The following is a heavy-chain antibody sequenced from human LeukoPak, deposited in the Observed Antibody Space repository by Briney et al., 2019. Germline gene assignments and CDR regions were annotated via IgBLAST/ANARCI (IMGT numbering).Heavy chain of an antibody. D-gene: IGHD6-19*01. CDR1: GDSVSSNNGA. Sequence: SRTLSLTCDISGDSVSSNNGAWNWIRQSPSRGLEWLGRTYYRSKWYNDYAGSLNGRITISPDTSKNQFSLHLNSVTPEDTAVYYCARDLGNTGWYTFDYWGQGILVTVSS. J-gene: IGHJ4*02. V-gene: IGHV6-1*01. CDR3: ARDLGNTGWYTFDY. CDR2: TYYRSKWYN.